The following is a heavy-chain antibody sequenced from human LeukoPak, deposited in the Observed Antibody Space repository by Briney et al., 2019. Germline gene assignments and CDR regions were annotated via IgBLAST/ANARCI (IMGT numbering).Heavy chain of an antibody. CDR3: ASDGSGSYYNEGWFDP. CDR1: GGSISSSSYY. D-gene: IGHD3-10*01. V-gene: IGHV4-39*01. J-gene: IGHJ5*02. CDR2: IYYSGST. Sequence: SQTLSLTCTVSGGSISSSSYYWGWIRQPPGKGLEWIGSIYYSGSTYYNPSLKSRVTISVDTSKNQFSLKLSSVTAADTAVYYCASDGSGSYYNEGWFDPWGQGTLVTVSS.